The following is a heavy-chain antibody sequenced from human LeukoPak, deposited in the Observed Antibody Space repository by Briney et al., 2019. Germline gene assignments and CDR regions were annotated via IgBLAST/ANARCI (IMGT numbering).Heavy chain of an antibody. J-gene: IGHJ4*02. V-gene: IGHV4-38-2*01. CDR1: GYSISSGYY. CDR2: IYHSGTT. Sequence: SVTLSLTCAVSGYSISSGYYWGWIRQPPGKGLEWIGNIYHSGTTYYNPSLKSRVTISVDTSKNQFSLKMTSVTAADTAVYYCARQGGSYYGYWGQGTLVTVSS. D-gene: IGHD1-26*01. CDR3: ARQGGSYYGY.